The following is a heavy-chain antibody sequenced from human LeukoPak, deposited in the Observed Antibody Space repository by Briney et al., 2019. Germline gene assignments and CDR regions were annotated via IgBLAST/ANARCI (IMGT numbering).Heavy chain of an antibody. V-gene: IGHV3-74*01. D-gene: IGHD3-22*01. J-gene: IGHJ6*03. CDR3: TREVVIFYYYYMDV. CDR1: GFTFSAYW. Sequence: SGGSLRLSCAASGFTFSAYWMHWVRQVPGKGLVWVSRINNDGTATFFADSVKGRFTISRDDSKNTAYLQMNSLKTEDTAVYYCTREVVIFYYYYMDVWGTGTTVTVSS. CDR2: INNDGTAT.